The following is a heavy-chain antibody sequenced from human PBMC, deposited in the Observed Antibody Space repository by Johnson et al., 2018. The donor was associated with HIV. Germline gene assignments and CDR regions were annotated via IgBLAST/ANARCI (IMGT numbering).Heavy chain of an antibody. Sequence: VQLVESGGGLVQPGGSLRLSCVASGFIVSSNYMSWVRQAPGKGLEWVSVIYSGGSTYYADSVKGRFTISRDNSKNTLYLQINSLRAEDTAVYYCAREREFTMCDAFDIWGQGTMVTVSS. CDR1: GFIVSSNY. D-gene: IGHD3-10*02. CDR3: AREREFTMCDAFDI. CDR2: IYSGGST. J-gene: IGHJ3*02. V-gene: IGHV3-66*01.